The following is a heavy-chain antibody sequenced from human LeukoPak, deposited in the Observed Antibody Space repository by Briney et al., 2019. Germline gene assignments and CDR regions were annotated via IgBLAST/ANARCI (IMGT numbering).Heavy chain of an antibody. D-gene: IGHD5-24*01. Sequence: GRSLRLSCAASGFTIRDYHMNWVRQAPGKGLEWVAVIWFDGSNQYYADSVKGRFTISRDNSKNTLYLQMNSLRAEDTAVYYCAKVYTGHAGEMATTHFDYWGQGTLVTVSS. CDR2: IWFDGSNQ. CDR3: AKVYTGHAGEMATTHFDY. V-gene: IGHV3-33*06. J-gene: IGHJ4*02. CDR1: GFTIRDYH.